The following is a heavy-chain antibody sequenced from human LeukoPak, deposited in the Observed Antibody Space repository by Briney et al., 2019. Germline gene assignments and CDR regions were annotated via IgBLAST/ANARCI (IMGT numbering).Heavy chain of an antibody. CDR2: INHSGST. CDR1: GGSFSRYL. CDR3: AREVILGYYYMDV. V-gene: IGHV4-34*01. J-gene: IGHJ6*03. Sequence: SEILSLTCAVYGGSFSRYLWSWIRQPPGKGLEWIGEINHSGSTNYNPSLKSRVTMSVDTSKNQFSLKLNSVTAADTAVYYCAREVILGYYYMDVWGKGTTVIVSS. D-gene: IGHD3-10*01.